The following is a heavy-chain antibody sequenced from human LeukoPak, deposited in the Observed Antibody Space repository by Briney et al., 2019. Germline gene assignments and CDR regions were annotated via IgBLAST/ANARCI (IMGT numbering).Heavy chain of an antibody. CDR3: ARGGGAFDI. CDR2: ISSSSTTI. D-gene: IGHD3-16*01. V-gene: IGHV3-48*04. J-gene: IGHJ3*02. CDR1: GFTFSSHS. Sequence: GGSLRLSCAASGFTFSSHSMNWVRQAPGKGLEWISYISSSSTTIYYADSVKGRFTVSRDNSKNALYLQMNSLRAEDTAVYYCARGGGAFDIWGQGTMVSVSS.